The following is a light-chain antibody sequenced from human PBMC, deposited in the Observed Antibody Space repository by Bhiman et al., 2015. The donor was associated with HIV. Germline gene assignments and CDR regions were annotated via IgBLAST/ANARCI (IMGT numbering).Light chain of an antibody. CDR3: ATWDSSLSAEV. V-gene: IGLV1-50*01. CDR2: VNI. CDR1: SSNIGAGYD. J-gene: IGLJ2*01. Sequence: QSVLTQPPSVSGAPGQRVTISCTGSSSNIGAGYDVHWYQQLPGTAPKLLIYVNINRPSGIPDRFSASKSGTSATLGITGLQTGDEADYYCATWDSSLSAEVFGGGTKLTVL.